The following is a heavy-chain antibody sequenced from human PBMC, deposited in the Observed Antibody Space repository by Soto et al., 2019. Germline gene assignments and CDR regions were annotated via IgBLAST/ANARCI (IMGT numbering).Heavy chain of an antibody. J-gene: IGHJ4*02. CDR3: ARDPRWASVAYDH. Sequence: EVQLVGSGGGLVQPGGSLRLSCAASGFSFSAYSMNWVRQAPGKGLEWVSYISDSSSTVYYADSVKGRFTISRDNAKNSLFLQMSSLRDEDTAVYYCARDPRWASVAYDHWGQGTLVTVSS. CDR2: ISDSSSTV. CDR1: GFSFSAYS. V-gene: IGHV3-48*02. D-gene: IGHD2-21*01.